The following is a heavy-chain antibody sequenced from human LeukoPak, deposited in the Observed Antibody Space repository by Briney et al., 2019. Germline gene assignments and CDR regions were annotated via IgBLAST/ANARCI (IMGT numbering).Heavy chain of an antibody. CDR1: GGTFSSYA. V-gene: IGHV1-69*04. D-gene: IGHD4-23*01. CDR2: IIPILGIA. CDR3: AILTVVTPFDY. Sequence: GASVKVSCKASGGTFSSYAISWVRQAPGQELEWMGRIIPILGIANYAQKFQGRVTITADKSTSTAYMELSSLRSEDTAVYYCAILTVVTPFDYWGQGTLVTVSS. J-gene: IGHJ4*02.